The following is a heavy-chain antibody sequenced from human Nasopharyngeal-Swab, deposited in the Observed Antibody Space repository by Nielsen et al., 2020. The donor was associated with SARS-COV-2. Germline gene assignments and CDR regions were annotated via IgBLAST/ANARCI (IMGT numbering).Heavy chain of an antibody. CDR2: ISYDGSNK. J-gene: IGHJ4*02. Sequence: GGSLRLSCAASGFTFSSYAMHWVRQAPGKGLEWVAVISYDGSNKYYADSVKGRFTISRDNSKNTLYLQMNSLRAEDTAAYYCARDEGGGWRPWGQGTLVTVSS. CDR3: ARDEGGGWRP. D-gene: IGHD6-19*01. V-gene: IGHV3-30-3*01. CDR1: GFTFSSYA.